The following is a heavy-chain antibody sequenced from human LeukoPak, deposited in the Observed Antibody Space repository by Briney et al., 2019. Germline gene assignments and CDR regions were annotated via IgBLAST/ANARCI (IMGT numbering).Heavy chain of an antibody. CDR2: IIPIFGTA. V-gene: IGHV1-69*13. J-gene: IGHJ6*02. CDR1: GGTFSSYA. CDR3: ARDNEDDNDFGVVIPDGYGMDV. Sequence: SVKVSCKASGGTFSSYAISWVRQAPGQGLEWMGGIIPIFGTANYAQKFQGRVTITADESTRTAYMELSSLRSEDTAVYYCARDNEDDNDFGVVIPDGYGMDVWGQGTTVTVSS. D-gene: IGHD3-3*01.